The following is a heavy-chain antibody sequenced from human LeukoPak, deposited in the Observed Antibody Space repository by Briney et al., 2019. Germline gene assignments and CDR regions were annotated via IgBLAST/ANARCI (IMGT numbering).Heavy chain of an antibody. CDR3: ARAPYGVYSGDFYSHYMDV. D-gene: IGHD4/OR15-4a*01. J-gene: IGHJ6*03. V-gene: IGHV1-69*05. CDR2: TVPL. Sequence: SVKVSCKASGGTFSGYAVIWVRQAPGQGLEWMGGTVPLKYAQKFQGRVTFTTDESTSTAFMELSSLTSEDTAVYFCARAPYGVYSGDFYSHYMDVWGKGTTVTVSS. CDR1: GGTFSGYA.